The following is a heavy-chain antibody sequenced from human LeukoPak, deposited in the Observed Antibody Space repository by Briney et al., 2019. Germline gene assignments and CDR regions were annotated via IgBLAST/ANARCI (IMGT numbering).Heavy chain of an antibody. Sequence: SQTLSLTCTVSGGSISSGDYYWSWIRQPPGKGLEWIGYIYYTGSTYYNPSLKSRVTISVDKSKNQFSLKLSSVTAADTAVYYCARVNYYGSGFPDAFDIWGQGTMVTVSS. D-gene: IGHD3-10*01. V-gene: IGHV4-30-4*01. J-gene: IGHJ3*02. CDR3: ARVNYYGSGFPDAFDI. CDR2: IYYTGST. CDR1: GGSISSGDYY.